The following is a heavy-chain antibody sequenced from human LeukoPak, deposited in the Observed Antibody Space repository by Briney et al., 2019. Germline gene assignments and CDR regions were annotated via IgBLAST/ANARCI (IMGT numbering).Heavy chain of an antibody. CDR1: GYTFTGYY. D-gene: IGHD2-2*01. V-gene: IGHV1-2*02. CDR3: ARGSTSLIWFDP. CDR2: INPNSGGT. Sequence: ASVKVSCKASGYTFTGYYMHWVRQAPGQGLEWMGWINPNSGGTNYARKFRGRVTMTRDTSISTAYMELSRLRSDDTAVYYCARGSTSLIWFDPWGQGTLVTVSS. J-gene: IGHJ5*02.